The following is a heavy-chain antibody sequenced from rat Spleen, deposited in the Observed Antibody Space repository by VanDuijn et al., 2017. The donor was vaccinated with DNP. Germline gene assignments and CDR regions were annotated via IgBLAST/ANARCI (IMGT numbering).Heavy chain of an antibody. D-gene: IGHD1-2*01. V-gene: IGHV3-3*01. CDR3: ARGGSIAFYYAMDA. J-gene: IGHJ4*01. CDR2: INSAGST. Sequence: EVQLQESGPGLVKPSQSLSLTCSVTGYSITSSYRWNWIRKFPGNKLEWMGYINSAGSTNYNPSLKSRISITRDTSKNQFFLQVNSVTTEDTATYYCARGGSIAFYYAMDAWGQGTSVTVSS. CDR1: GYSITSSYR.